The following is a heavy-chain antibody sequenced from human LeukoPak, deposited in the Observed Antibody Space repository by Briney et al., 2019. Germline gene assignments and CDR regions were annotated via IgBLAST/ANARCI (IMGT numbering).Heavy chain of an antibody. V-gene: IGHV4-59*01. J-gene: IGHJ4*02. CDR1: GGSISSYY. D-gene: IGHD7-27*01. Sequence: SETLSLTCTVSGGSISSYYWSWIRQPPGKGLEWIGYIYYSGSTNYNPSLKSRVTISVDTSKNQFSLKLSSVTAADTAVYYCARGWGDTGRNFDYWGQGTLVTVSS. CDR2: IYYSGST. CDR3: ARGWGDTGRNFDY.